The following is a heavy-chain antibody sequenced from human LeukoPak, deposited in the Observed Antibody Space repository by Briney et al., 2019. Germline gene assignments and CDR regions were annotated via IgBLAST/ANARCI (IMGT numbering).Heavy chain of an antibody. CDR3: ARHGTAAWGHYYYGMDV. Sequence: GESLKISCKGSGYSFTSYWIGWVRQMPGKGMEWMGIIYPGDSDTRYSPSFQGQVTISADKSTSTAYLQWSSLQASDTAMYYCARHGTAAWGHYYYGMDVWGQGTTVTVSS. J-gene: IGHJ6*02. CDR1: GYSFTSYW. CDR2: IYPGDSDT. D-gene: IGHD6-13*01. V-gene: IGHV5-51*01.